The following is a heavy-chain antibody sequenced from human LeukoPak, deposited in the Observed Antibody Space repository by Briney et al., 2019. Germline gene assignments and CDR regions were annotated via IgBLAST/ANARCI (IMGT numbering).Heavy chain of an antibody. CDR1: GYTFATYV. D-gene: IGHD6-13*01. CDR2: ISSNTGKT. Sequence: GASVKVSCMASGYTFATYVFCWVRQAPGHGLEWMGWISSNTGKTDYAQKFQGRVTLTTDTSTSTVYMELRSLRPDDTALYYCAKVAGDRMDYWGQGTLLTVSS. J-gene: IGHJ4*02. CDR3: AKVAGDRMDY. V-gene: IGHV1-18*01.